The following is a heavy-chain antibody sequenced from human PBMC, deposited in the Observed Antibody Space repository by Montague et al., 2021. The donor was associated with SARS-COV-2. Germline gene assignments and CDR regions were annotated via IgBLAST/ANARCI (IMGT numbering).Heavy chain of an antibody. CDR2: IYYSGST. D-gene: IGHD2-2*01. CDR3: ARLKAPYCSSTSCYSASWFDP. V-gene: IGHV4-39*01. Sequence: SETLSLTCTVSGGSISSSSYYWGWIRQPPGKGLEWIGSIYYSGSTYYNPSLKNRVTISVDTSKNQFSLKLSSVTAADTAVYYCARLKAPYCSSTSCYSASWFDPWGQGTLVTVSS. J-gene: IGHJ5*02. CDR1: GGSISSSSYY.